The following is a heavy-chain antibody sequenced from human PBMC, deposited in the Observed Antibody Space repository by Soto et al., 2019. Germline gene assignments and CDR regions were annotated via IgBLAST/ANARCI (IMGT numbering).Heavy chain of an antibody. V-gene: IGHV2-26*01. CDR1: GFSLSNARMG. Sequence: QVTLKESGPVLVKPTETLTLTCTVSGFSLSNARMGVSWIRQPPWKALEWLAHIFSNDETAYSTSLKTRLTISKDTSKSQVVLIMGNMDPVDTATYYCARTVARMNLDYWGQGTLVTVSS. D-gene: IGHD2-21*01. J-gene: IGHJ4*02. CDR3: ARTVARMNLDY. CDR2: IFSNDET.